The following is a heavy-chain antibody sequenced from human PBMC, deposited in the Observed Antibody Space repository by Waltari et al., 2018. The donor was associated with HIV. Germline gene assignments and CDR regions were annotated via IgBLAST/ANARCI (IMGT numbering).Heavy chain of an antibody. CDR1: GGSISSYY. CDR2: IYYSGST. V-gene: IGHV4-59*01. D-gene: IGHD2-2*01. Sequence: QVQLPESGPGLVKPSETLSLTCTVSGGSISSYYWSWIRQPPGTGLEWIGYIYYSGSTNYNPSRKSRVTISVDTSKNQFSLKLSSVTAADTAVYYCARLNIVVVPAAHAYYGMDVWGQGTTVTVSS. CDR3: ARLNIVVVPAAHAYYGMDV. J-gene: IGHJ6*02.